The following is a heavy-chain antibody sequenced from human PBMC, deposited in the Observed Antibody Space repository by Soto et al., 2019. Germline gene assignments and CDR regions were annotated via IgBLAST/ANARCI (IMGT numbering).Heavy chain of an antibody. V-gene: IGHV3-23*01. CDR3: AKGKDPTLATPKRPFDY. CDR1: GFTFSSYD. Sequence: EVQLLESGGGLVQPGGSLRLSCAASGFTFSSYDMSWVRQAPGKGLEWVSAVGGIGGNTYYADSVKGRFTISRDNSKNTLYLQMNSLRAEDTAVYYCAKGKDPTLATPKRPFDYWGQGTLVTVSS. CDR2: VGGIGGNT. D-gene: IGHD5-12*01. J-gene: IGHJ4*02.